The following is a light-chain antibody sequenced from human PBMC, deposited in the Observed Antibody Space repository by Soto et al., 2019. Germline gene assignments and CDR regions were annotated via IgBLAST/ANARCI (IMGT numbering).Light chain of an antibody. CDR3: SSYTTGSPYVV. CDR1: SSDVGGYNH. J-gene: IGLJ2*01. Sequence: QSALTQPASVSGSPGQSITISCTGTSSDVGGYNHISWYQQHPGKVPQLLIYNVSHRRSGVSNRFSGSKSGNTASLTISGLQAEDEADYHCSSYTTGSPYVVFGGGTKLTVL. CDR2: NVS. V-gene: IGLV2-14*01.